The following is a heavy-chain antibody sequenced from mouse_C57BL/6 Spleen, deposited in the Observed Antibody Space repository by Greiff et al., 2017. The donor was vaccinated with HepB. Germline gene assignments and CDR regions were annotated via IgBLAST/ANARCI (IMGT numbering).Heavy chain of an antibody. CDR2: IDPSDSYT. Sequence: QVQLQQPGAELVKPGASVKLSCKASGYTFTSYWMQWVKQRPGQGLEWIGEIDPSDSYTNYNQKFKGKATLTVETSSSTAYMPLSSLTSEDSAVYYCARGHSPFAYWGQGTLVTVSA. V-gene: IGHV1-50*01. J-gene: IGHJ3*01. D-gene: IGHD2-12*01. CDR1: GYTFTSYW. CDR3: ARGHSPFAY.